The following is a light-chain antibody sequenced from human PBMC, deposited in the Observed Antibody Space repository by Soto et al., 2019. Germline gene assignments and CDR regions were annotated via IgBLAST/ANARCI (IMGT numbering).Light chain of an antibody. J-gene: IGKJ2*01. CDR1: QRLLHSNGNNF. CDR3: SQAFQTPYT. Sequence: EIVMTQSPPSLTVTPGEPASISCRTSQRLLHSNGNNFLDWYLQKPGQSPQLLVSLGFNRASGVPDSVSGSGPGTYFTLKISSVEAEDVRVYYVSQAFQTPYTFSQGTKLESK. V-gene: IGKV2-28*01. CDR2: LGF.